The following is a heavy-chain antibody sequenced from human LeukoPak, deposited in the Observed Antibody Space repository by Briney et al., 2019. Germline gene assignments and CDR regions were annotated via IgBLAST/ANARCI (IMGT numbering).Heavy chain of an antibody. CDR1: GYTFTGYY. D-gene: IGHD1-1*01. J-gene: IGHJ6*03. V-gene: IGHV1-2*06. Sequence: ASVKVSCKASGYTFTGYYIHWVRQGPGQGLEWMGRINPNTGGTNYEHKFQGRVTMASYTSISTAYMELSRLRSDDTAVYYCARSPGTTGYCYMDVWGKGTTVTVSS. CDR3: ARSPGTTGYCYMDV. CDR2: INPNTGGT.